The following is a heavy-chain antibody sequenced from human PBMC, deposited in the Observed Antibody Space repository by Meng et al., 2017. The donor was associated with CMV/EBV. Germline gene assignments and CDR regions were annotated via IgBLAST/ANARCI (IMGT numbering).Heavy chain of an antibody. CDR3: ARDSDSSGYLD. CDR2: INPNSGGT. Sequence: GESLKISCAASGFTFTGYYMHWVRQAPGQGLEWMGWINPNSGGTNYAQKFQGRVTMTRDTSISTAYMELSRLRSDDTAVYYCARDSDSSGYLDWGQGTLVTVSS. J-gene: IGHJ4*02. D-gene: IGHD3-22*01. V-gene: IGHV1-2*02. CDR1: GFTFTGYY.